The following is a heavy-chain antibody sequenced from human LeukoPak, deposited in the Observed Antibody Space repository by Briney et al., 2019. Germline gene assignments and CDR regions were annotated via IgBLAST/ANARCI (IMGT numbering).Heavy chain of an antibody. J-gene: IGHJ3*02. V-gene: IGHV3-66*01. CDR3: ARGLVVGGSGVWAFDI. D-gene: IGHD1-26*01. CDR2: IYKIGNT. CDR1: GFTVSNNY. Sequence: GGSLRLSCAASGFTVSNNYMTWVRQAPGKGLEWVSVIYKIGNTFYADFVKGRFTISRDNFRNTLYLQMNSLRAEDTALYYCARGLVVGGSGVWAFDIWGRGTMVTVSS.